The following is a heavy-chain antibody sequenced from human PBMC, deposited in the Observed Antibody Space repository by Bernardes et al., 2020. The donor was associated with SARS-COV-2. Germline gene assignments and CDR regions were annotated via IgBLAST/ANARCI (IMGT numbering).Heavy chain of an antibody. CDR1: GFTFSSYG. Sequence: SLRLSCAASGFTFSSYGMHWVRQAPGKGLEWVAVIWYDGGNKYYADSVRGRFAISRDNSKNTLYLQMDSLRDDDTAMYYCARVTSDYYYYAMDVWGQGTSVTVSS. J-gene: IGHJ6*02. D-gene: IGHD4-17*01. CDR3: ARVTSDYYYYAMDV. CDR2: IWYDGGNK. V-gene: IGHV3-33*01.